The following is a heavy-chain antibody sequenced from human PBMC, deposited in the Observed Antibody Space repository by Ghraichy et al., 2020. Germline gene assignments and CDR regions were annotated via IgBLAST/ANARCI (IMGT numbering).Heavy chain of an antibody. Sequence: LSLTCAASGFTFSSYWMSWVRQAPGKGLEWVANIKQDGSEKYYVDSVKGRFTISRDNAKNSLYLQMNSLRAEDTAVYYCAREVERGAARPGGTLPYWGQGTLVTVSS. V-gene: IGHV3-7*03. CDR2: IKQDGSEK. CDR1: GFTFSSYW. D-gene: IGHD6-6*01. CDR3: AREVERGAARPGGTLPY. J-gene: IGHJ4*02.